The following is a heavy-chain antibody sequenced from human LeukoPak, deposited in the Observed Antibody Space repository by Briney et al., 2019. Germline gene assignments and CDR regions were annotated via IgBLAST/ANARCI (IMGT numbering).Heavy chain of an antibody. CDR2: IYTSESP. Sequence: PSETLSLTCTVSGGSISSSSYYWSWIRQPAGKGLEWIGRIYTSESPTYNPSLKSRVTMSLDPSRNQLSLKLTSVTAADTAMYYCARVQWELGFDHWGQGTLVTVSS. V-gene: IGHV4-61*02. CDR1: GGSISSSSYY. J-gene: IGHJ4*02. CDR3: ARVQWELGFDH. D-gene: IGHD4-23*01.